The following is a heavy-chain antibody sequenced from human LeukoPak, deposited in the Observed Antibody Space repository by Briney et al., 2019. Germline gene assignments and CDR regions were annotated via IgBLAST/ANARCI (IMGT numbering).Heavy chain of an antibody. CDR3: AKVKGWYGEGYFDY. Sequence: GRSLRLSCAASGFAVSSNYMNWVRHAPGKGLEWVSVIYSDGRTYYADSVKGRFTISRDISKNTLFLEMTSLRAEDTAVYYCAKVKGWYGEGYFDYWGQGTLVTVSS. J-gene: IGHJ4*02. CDR2: IYSDGRT. V-gene: IGHV3-53*01. CDR1: GFAVSSNY. D-gene: IGHD3-10*01.